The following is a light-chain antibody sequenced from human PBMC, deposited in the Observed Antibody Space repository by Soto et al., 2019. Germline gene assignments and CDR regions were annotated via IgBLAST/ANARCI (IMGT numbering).Light chain of an antibody. J-gene: IGKJ1*01. V-gene: IGKV3-20*01. Sequence: EIVLTQSPGTLSLSPGERATISCRASQSVSSNYLAWYQQKPGQAPRLLIYAAYNRASGIPDRFGGSVSGTDFTLTVSRLEPEDFAVYYCQQYGSAPWTFGQGTKVEI. CDR2: AAY. CDR3: QQYGSAPWT. CDR1: QSVSSNY.